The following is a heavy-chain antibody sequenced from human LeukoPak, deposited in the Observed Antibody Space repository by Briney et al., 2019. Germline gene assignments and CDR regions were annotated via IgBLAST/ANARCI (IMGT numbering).Heavy chain of an antibody. D-gene: IGHD3-16*01. CDR3: ARRSKLGYYFDS. J-gene: IGHJ4*02. CDR2: IFSSGSS. CDR1: GGSMSGYY. Sequence: SETLSLTCTVSGGSMSGYYWSWIRQPPGKGLEWIGSIFSSGSSNFNPSLKSRVTISVDTSRNQFSLRLSSVTAADTAVYSCARRSKLGYYFDSWGQGILVTVSS. V-gene: IGHV4-59*08.